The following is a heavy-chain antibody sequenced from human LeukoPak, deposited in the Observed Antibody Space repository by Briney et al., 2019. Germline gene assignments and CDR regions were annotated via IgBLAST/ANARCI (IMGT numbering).Heavy chain of an antibody. J-gene: IGHJ4*02. CDR1: GYSISSGYY. V-gene: IGHV4-61*01. Sequence: SETLSLTCTVSGYSISSGYYWGWIRQPPGKGLEWIGYIYYSGSTNYNPSLKSRVTISVDTSKNQFSLKLSSVTAADTAVYYCARADYGDYVTFDYWGQGTLVTVSS. CDR2: IYYSGST. CDR3: ARADYGDYVTFDY. D-gene: IGHD4-17*01.